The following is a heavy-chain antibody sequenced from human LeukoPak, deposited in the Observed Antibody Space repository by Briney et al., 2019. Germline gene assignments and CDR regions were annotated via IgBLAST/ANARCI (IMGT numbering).Heavy chain of an antibody. J-gene: IGHJ3*02. CDR2: ISSSGTTI. D-gene: IGHD3-10*01. Sequence: PGGSLRLSCAASGFTFTTYEMHWVRQAPGKGLEWVSYISSSGTTIYYADSVKGRFTISRDNARNSLYLQMNSLRAEDTAVYYCARGGFVFDIWGQGTVVTVSS. CDR3: ARGGFVFDI. V-gene: IGHV3-48*03. CDR1: GFTFTTYE.